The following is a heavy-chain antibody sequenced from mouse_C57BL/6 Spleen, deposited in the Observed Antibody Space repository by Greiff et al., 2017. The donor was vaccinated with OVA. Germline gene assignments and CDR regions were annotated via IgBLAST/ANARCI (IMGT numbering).Heavy chain of an antibody. J-gene: IGHJ4*01. V-gene: IGHV1-26*01. D-gene: IGHD5-5*01. Sequence: EVQLQQSGPELVKPGASVKISCKASGYTFTDYYMNWVKQSHGKSLEWIGDINPNNGGTSYNQKFKGKATLTVDKSSSTAYMELRSLTSEDSAVYYCARPYLGAMDYWGQGTSVTVSS. CDR3: ARPYLGAMDY. CDR2: INPNNGGT. CDR1: GYTFTDYY.